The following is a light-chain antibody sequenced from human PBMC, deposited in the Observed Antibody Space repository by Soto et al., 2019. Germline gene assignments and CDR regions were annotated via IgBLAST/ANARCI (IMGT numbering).Light chain of an antibody. CDR1: QGIGSY. Sequence: IQLTPSPAVLSASVEDTLTITSRASQGIGSYLVWYQQKPGKAPNFLIYVASTLQSGVPSRFSGSGFGTEFTLTISNLQPEDFATFYCQQSYNAPFTFGPGTKVDIK. CDR2: VAS. CDR3: QQSYNAPFT. J-gene: IGKJ3*01. V-gene: IGKV1-9*01.